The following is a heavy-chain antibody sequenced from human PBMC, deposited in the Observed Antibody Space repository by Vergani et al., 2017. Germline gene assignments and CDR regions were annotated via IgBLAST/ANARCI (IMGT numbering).Heavy chain of an antibody. V-gene: IGHV1-69*06. J-gene: IGHJ5*02. Sequence: QVQLVQSGAEVKKPGSSVKVSCKASGGPFSSYAISWVRQAPGQGLEWMGGIIPIFGTANYAQKFQGRVTITADKSTSTAYMELSSLRSEDTSVYYCARDPEGYCSSNSCYENWFDPGGEGTLVTVSS. CDR1: GGPFSSYA. CDR3: ARDPEGYCSSNSCYENWFDP. CDR2: IIPIFGTA. D-gene: IGHD2-2*01.